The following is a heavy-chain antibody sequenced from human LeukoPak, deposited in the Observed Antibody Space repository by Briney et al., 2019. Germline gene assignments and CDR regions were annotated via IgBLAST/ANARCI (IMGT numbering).Heavy chain of an antibody. V-gene: IGHV4-30-2*01. CDR1: GGSISSGGYS. Sequence: SETLSLTCAVSGGSISSGGYSWSWIRQPPGKGLEWIGYIYHSGSTYYNPSLKSRVTISVDRTKNQFSLKLSSVTAADTAVYYCARGTMKGRYFDYWGQGTLVTVSS. CDR3: ARGTMKGRYFDY. CDR2: IYHSGST. J-gene: IGHJ4*02. D-gene: IGHD3-22*01.